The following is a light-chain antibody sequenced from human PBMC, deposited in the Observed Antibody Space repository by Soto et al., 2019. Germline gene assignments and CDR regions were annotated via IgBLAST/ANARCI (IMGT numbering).Light chain of an antibody. V-gene: IGLV2-23*01. J-gene: IGLJ3*02. Sequence: QSVLTQPASGSGSPGQSITISCTGTSSDVGSYNLVSWYQQHPGKAPKLMIYEGSKRPSGVSNRFSGSKSGNTASLTIYGLQAEDEADYYCCSYAGSRVFGGGTKLTVL. CDR1: SSDVGSYNL. CDR2: EGS. CDR3: CSYAGSRV.